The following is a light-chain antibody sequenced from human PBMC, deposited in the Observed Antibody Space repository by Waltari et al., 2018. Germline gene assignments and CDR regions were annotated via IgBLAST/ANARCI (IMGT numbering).Light chain of an antibody. CDR3: QSYDNSLTGSEV. CDR1: SSNIGAGYD. CDR2: GNS. Sequence: QSVLTQPPSVSGAPGQRVTISCTGSSSNIGAGYDVHWYQQLPGTAPKLLIYGNSNRPSGVPDRCSGSKSGTSASLAITGLQAEDEADYYCQSYDNSLTGSEVFGGGTKLTVL. V-gene: IGLV1-40*01. J-gene: IGLJ3*02.